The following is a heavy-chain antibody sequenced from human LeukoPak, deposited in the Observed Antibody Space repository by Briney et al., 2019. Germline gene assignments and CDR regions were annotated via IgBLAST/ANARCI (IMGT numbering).Heavy chain of an antibody. J-gene: IGHJ4*02. D-gene: IGHD3-22*01. V-gene: IGHV1-69*13. CDR2: IIPIFGTA. CDR1: GYTFTSYG. Sequence: SVKVSCKASGYTFTSYGISWVRQAPGQGLEWMGGIIPIFGTANYAQKFQGRVTITADESTSTAYMELSSLRSEDTAVYYCARGLNYYDSSSYYYGVDYWGQGTLVTVSS. CDR3: ARGLNYYDSSSYYYGVDY.